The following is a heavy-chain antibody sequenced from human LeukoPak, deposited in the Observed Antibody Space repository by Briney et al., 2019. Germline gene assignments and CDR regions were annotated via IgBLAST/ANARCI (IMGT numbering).Heavy chain of an antibody. V-gene: IGHV3-7*01. D-gene: IGHD3-16*01. Sequence: GGSLRLSCAASGFTFSSYWMSWVRQAPGKGLEWVANIKQDGSEKYYVDSVKGRFTISRDNAKNSLYLQMNSLRAEDTAVYYCARLRPPYSYYGMDVWGQGTTVTVSS. CDR2: IKQDGSEK. J-gene: IGHJ6*02. CDR1: GFTFSSYW. CDR3: ARLRPPYSYYGMDV.